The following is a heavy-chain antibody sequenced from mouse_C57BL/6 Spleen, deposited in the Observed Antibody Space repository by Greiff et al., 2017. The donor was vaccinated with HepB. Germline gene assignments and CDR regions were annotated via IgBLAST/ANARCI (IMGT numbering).Heavy chain of an antibody. J-gene: IGHJ2*01. CDR1: GYTFTSYW. Sequence: QVQLQQSGAELVKPGASVKLSCKASGYTFTSYWMQWVKQRPGQGLEWIGEIDPSDSYTNYNQKFKGKATLTVDTSSSTAYMQLSSLTSEDSAVYYCARRNSFYFDYWGQGTTLTVSS. V-gene: IGHV1-50*01. CDR2: IDPSDSYT. CDR3: ARRNSFYFDY.